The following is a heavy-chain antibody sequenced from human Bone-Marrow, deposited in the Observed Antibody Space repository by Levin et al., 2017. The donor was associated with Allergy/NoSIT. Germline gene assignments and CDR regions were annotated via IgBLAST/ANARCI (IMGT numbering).Heavy chain of an antibody. D-gene: IGHD2-2*01. J-gene: IGHJ2*01. Sequence: SQTLSLTCTVSGGSISSYYWSWIRQPAGKGLEWLGRIYTSGSTNYNPSLKSRVTMSVDTSKNQFSLKLSSVTAADTAVYYCARGPGGYCSSTSCRPRSARYNWNYGRNWYFDLWGRGTLVTVSS. CDR1: GGSISSYY. CDR3: ARGPGGYCSSTSCRPRSARYNWNYGRNWYFDL. V-gene: IGHV4-4*07. CDR2: IYTSGST.